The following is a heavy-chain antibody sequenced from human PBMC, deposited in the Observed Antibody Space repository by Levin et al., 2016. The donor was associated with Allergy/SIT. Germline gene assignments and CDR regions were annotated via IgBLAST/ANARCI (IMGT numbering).Heavy chain of an antibody. CDR1: GGTFSSYA. CDR3: AREAAVAGYYYYGMDV. Sequence: SVKVSCKASGGTFSSYAISWVRQAPGQGLEWMGGIIPIFGTANYAQKFQGWVTMTRDTSISTAYMELSRLRSDDTAVYYCAREAAVAGYYYYGMDVWGQGTTVTVSS. V-gene: IGHV1-69*05. D-gene: IGHD6-19*01. J-gene: IGHJ6*02. CDR2: IIPIFGTA.